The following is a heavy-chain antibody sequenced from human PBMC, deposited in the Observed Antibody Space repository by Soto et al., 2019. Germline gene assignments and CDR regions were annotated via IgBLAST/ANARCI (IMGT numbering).Heavy chain of an antibody. CDR2: IYYTGST. V-gene: IGHV4-39*01. CDR1: GGSVSSSIYY. Sequence: PSETLSLTCTVSGGSVSSSIYYWGWIRQPPGKGLEWIGTIYYTGSTSYSPSLKSRVTISVDTSKTQFSLNLKSVTAADTAVYYCAGRRAGDYYFDYWGQGTLVTVSS. D-gene: IGHD1-26*01. J-gene: IGHJ4*02. CDR3: AGRRAGDYYFDY.